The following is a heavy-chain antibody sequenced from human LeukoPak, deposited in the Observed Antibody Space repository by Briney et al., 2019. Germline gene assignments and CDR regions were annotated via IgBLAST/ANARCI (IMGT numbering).Heavy chain of an antibody. CDR2: IRYDGSNT. Sequence: GGSLRLSCAASGFSFSDYDIHWVRLAPGKGLEWVTFIRYDGSNTYAESVKGRFTISTDTTTNTVYLQMNSLAIEDTAVYYCARGSDELEPAGYMDVWGKGTTVTASS. CDR1: GFSFSDYD. CDR3: ARGSDELEPAGYMDV. V-gene: IGHV3-30*02. J-gene: IGHJ6*03. D-gene: IGHD1-1*01.